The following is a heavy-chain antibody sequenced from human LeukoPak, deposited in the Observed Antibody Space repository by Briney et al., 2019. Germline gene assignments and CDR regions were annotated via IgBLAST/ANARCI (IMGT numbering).Heavy chain of an antibody. D-gene: IGHD2-15*01. CDR2: ISSSSSYI. Sequence: GGSLRLSCAASGFTFSSYSMNWVRQAPGKGLEWVSSISSSSSYIYYADSVKGRFTISRDNAKNSLCLQMNSLRAEDTAVYYCARDNAVVAAFDYWGQGTLVTVSS. V-gene: IGHV3-21*01. CDR1: GFTFSSYS. CDR3: ARDNAVVAAFDY. J-gene: IGHJ4*02.